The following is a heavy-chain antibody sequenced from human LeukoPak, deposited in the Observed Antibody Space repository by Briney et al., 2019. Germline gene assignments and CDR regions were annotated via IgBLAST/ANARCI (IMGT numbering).Heavy chain of an antibody. CDR3: ARDLNYSGYDNRNWFDP. D-gene: IGHD5-12*01. Sequence: SETLSLTCTVSGGSFSSSTYYWGWIRQPPGKGLEWIGTIYYSGRTYYNPSLKSRVTISVDTSKNQFSLKLSSVTAADTAGYYCARDLNYSGYDNRNWFDPWGQGTLVTVSS. V-gene: IGHV4-39*07. J-gene: IGHJ5*02. CDR2: IYYSGRT. CDR1: GGSFSSSTYY.